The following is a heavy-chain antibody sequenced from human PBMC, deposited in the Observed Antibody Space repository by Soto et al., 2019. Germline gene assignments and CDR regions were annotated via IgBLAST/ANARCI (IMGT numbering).Heavy chain of an antibody. V-gene: IGHV3-64*02. Sequence: GGSLRLSCAASGFTFSSYPMHWVRQAPGKGLEHVSSTSGDGRIMYYLDSVKGRFTISRDNSKNTLYLQMGSLRTEDMAVYYCARVRAAYHFDYWGQGALVTVSS. D-gene: IGHD6-25*01. J-gene: IGHJ4*02. CDR1: GFTFSSYP. CDR2: TSGDGRIM. CDR3: ARVRAAYHFDY.